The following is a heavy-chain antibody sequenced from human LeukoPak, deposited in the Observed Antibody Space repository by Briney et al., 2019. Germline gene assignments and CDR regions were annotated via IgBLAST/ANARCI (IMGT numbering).Heavy chain of an antibody. D-gene: IGHD3-22*01. J-gene: IGHJ4*02. CDR1: GFTFSSYA. CDR3: AKEGGTYYYDSSGYYLDY. Sequence: GGSLRLSCAASGFTFSSYAMSWVRQAPGKGLEWVSAISGSGGSTYYADSVKGRFTISRDNSKNTLYLQMNSLRAEDTAVYYCAKEGGTYYYDSSGYYLDYWGQGTLVTVSS. V-gene: IGHV3-23*01. CDR2: ISGSGGST.